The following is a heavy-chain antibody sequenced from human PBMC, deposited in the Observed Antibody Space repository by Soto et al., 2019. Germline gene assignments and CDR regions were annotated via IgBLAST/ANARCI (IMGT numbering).Heavy chain of an antibody. J-gene: IGHJ4*02. CDR2: IYNSGST. CDR3: ASMGYHYGSGSYPLDY. CDR1: GFSIHSYY. D-gene: IGHD3-10*01. Sequence: SATLSLTCAIDGFSIHSYYWNWIQQPPGKGLEWIGFIYNSGSTHYNPSLRSRVTISVDTSKNQFSLKLRSVTAADTAVYYCASMGYHYGSGSYPLDYWGQGTLVTVS. V-gene: IGHV4-59*08.